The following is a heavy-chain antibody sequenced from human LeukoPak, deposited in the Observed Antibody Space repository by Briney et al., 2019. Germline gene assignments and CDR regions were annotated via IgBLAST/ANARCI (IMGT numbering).Heavy chain of an antibody. CDR3: ARESPTDCSGGSCYSRDAFDI. CDR2: IYYSGST. V-gene: IGHV4-31*03. Sequence: PSETLSLTCTVSGGSISSGGYYWSWIRQHPGKDLEWIGYIYYSGSTYYNPSLKSRVTISVDTSKNQFSLKLSSVTAADTAVYYCARESPTDCSGGSCYSRDAFDIWGQGTMVTVSS. CDR1: GGSISSGGYY. J-gene: IGHJ3*02. D-gene: IGHD2-15*01.